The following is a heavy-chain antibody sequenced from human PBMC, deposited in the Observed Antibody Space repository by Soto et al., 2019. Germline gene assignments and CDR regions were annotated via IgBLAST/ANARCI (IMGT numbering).Heavy chain of an antibody. Sequence: GGSLRLSCAASGFTLSSYSMNWVRQAPGKGLEWVSYISSSSSTTYYADSVKGRFTISRDNSKNTLYLQMNSLRAEDTAVYYCAKSQQQLVRSNYYYYYYMDVWGKGTTVTVSS. CDR1: GFTLSSYS. D-gene: IGHD6-13*01. CDR2: ISSSSSTT. J-gene: IGHJ6*03. V-gene: IGHV3-48*01. CDR3: AKSQQQLVRSNYYYYYYMDV.